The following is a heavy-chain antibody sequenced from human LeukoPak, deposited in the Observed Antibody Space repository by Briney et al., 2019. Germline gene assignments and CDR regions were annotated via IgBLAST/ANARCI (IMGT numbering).Heavy chain of an antibody. CDR2: IYYSGST. J-gene: IGHJ4*02. CDR1: GGSISSYY. Sequence: SETLSLTCTVSGGSISSYYWSWIRQPPGKGLEWIGYIYYSGSTNYNPSLKSRVTISVDTSKNQFSLKLSSVTAADTAVYYCAKVGIAVAGPNDYWGQGTLVTVSS. D-gene: IGHD6-19*01. V-gene: IGHV4-59*01. CDR3: AKVGIAVAGPNDY.